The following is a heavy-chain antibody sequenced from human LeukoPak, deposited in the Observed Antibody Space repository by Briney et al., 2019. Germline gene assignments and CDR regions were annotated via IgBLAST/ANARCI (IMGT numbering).Heavy chain of an antibody. CDR2: VYSTGST. D-gene: IGHD6-19*01. CDR3: ARGGDGVAGLDY. J-gene: IGHJ4*02. V-gene: IGHV4-4*07. Sequence: KPSETLSLTCTVSGGSISNYYWSWIRQPAGKGLEWIGRVYSTGSTNYNPSLQSRVIISVDKSKNHFSLRLSSVTAADTAVYYCARGGDGVAGLDYWGQGTLVTVSS. CDR1: GGSISNYY.